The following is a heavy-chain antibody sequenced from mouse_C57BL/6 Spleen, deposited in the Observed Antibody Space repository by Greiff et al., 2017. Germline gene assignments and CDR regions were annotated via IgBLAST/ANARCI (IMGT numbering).Heavy chain of an antibody. D-gene: IGHD2-5*01. CDR1: GYTFTSYW. V-gene: IGHV1-7*01. Sequence: QVQLKESGAELAKPGASVKLSCKASGYTFTSYWMHWVKQRPGQGLEWIGYINPSSGYTKYNQKFKDKATLTADKSSSTSYMQLSSLTYEDSAVYYCATDYYSNYEIYYYAMDYWGQGTSVTVSS. CDR2: INPSSGYT. CDR3: ATDYYSNYEIYYYAMDY. J-gene: IGHJ4*01.